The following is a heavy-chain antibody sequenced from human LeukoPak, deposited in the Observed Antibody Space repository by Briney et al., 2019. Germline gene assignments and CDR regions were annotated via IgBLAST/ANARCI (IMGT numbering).Heavy chain of an antibody. CDR1: GGSISSGGYY. J-gene: IGHJ4*02. CDR3: ARVMSGVGYSYGLYFDY. Sequence: SQTLSLTCTVSGGSISSGGYYWSWIRQHPGKGLEWIGYVYYSGSTYYNPSLKSRVTISVDTSKNQFSLKLSSVAAADTAVYYCARVMSGVGYSYGLYFDYWGQGTLVTVSS. CDR2: VYYSGST. D-gene: IGHD5-18*01. V-gene: IGHV4-31*03.